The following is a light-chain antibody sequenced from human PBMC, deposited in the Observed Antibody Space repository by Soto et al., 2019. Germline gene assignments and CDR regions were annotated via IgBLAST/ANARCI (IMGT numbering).Light chain of an antibody. Sequence: MTQSPHNLSQSPGARATRSCRASQGVVTDLAWYQLRPGQVPRLLIYGSSSWATGVPSRFSGSGSGTDFTLTISSLQSEDCAVYSCQQYNSWPLTFGGGTKVDIK. CDR1: QGVVTD. CDR3: QQYNSWPLT. J-gene: IGKJ4*01. CDR2: GSS. V-gene: IGKV3-15*01.